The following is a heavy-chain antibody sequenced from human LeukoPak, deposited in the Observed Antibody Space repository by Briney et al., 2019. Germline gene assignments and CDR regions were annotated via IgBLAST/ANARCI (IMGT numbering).Heavy chain of an antibody. CDR3: ARDRRRSSTWDGAGHDP. Sequence: PSETLSLTCTVSGGSISAGSYYWSWIRQPAGKGLEWIGRIYTSGRTDYNASLKSRVTISVDTSKNHFSLNLTSVTAADTAVYYCARDRRRSSTWDGAGHDPWGQGTLVTVSS. J-gene: IGHJ5*02. CDR1: GGSISAGSYY. D-gene: IGHD6-19*01. CDR2: IYTSGRT. V-gene: IGHV4-61*02.